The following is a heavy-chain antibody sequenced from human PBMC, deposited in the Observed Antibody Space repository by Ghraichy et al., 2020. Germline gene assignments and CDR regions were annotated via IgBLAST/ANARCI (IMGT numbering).Heavy chain of an antibody. CDR3: ARHGDLTGTTKSPHYDY. J-gene: IGHJ4*02. CDR1: GGSFSGYY. CDR2: INHSGST. D-gene: IGHD1-7*01. V-gene: IGHV4-34*01. Sequence: SQTLSLTCAVYGGSFSGYYWSWIRQPPGKGLEWIGEINHSGSTNYNPSLKSRVTISVDTSKNQFSLKLSSVTAADTAVYYCARHGDLTGTTKSPHYDYWGQGTLVTVSS.